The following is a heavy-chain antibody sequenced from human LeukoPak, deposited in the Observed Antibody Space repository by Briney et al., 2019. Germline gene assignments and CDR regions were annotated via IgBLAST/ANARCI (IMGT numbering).Heavy chain of an antibody. CDR2: IYNSGST. Sequence: SETLSLTCTVSGGSISNYYWSWIRQPAGKGLEWIGRIYNSGSTNYNPSLKSRVTMSVDTSKNQFSLKLSSVTATDTAVYYCARFGRYSGYDYAFDIWGQGTMVTVSS. CDR1: GGSISNYY. J-gene: IGHJ3*02. D-gene: IGHD5-12*01. CDR3: ARFGRYSGYDYAFDI. V-gene: IGHV4-4*07.